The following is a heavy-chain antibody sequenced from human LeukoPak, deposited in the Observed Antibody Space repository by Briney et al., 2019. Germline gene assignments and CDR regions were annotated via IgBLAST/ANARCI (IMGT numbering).Heavy chain of an antibody. CDR2: INHSGST. V-gene: IGHV4-34*01. J-gene: IGHJ3*02. D-gene: IGHD3-22*01. CDR1: GGSFSGYY. CDR3: ARHSGYYYARDAFDI. Sequence: SETLSLTCAVYGGSFSGYYWSWIRQPPGKGLEWIGEINHSGSTNYNPSLKSRVTISVDTSKNQFSLKLSSVTAADTAVYYCARHSGYYYARDAFDIWGQGTMVTVSS.